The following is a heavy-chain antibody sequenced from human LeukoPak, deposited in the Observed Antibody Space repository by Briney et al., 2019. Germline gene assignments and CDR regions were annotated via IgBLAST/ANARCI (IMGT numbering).Heavy chain of an antibody. J-gene: IGHJ4*02. CDR3: ARDSLGGYYSVIDY. CDR2: ISYDGSNK. V-gene: IGHV3-30*03. CDR1: GFTFSSYG. Sequence: QPGRSLRLSCAASGFTFSSYGMHWVRQAPGKGLEWVAVISYDGSNKYYADSVKGRFTISRDNSKNTLYLQMNSLRAEDTAVYYCARDSLGGYYSVIDYWGQGTLVTVSS. D-gene: IGHD3-22*01.